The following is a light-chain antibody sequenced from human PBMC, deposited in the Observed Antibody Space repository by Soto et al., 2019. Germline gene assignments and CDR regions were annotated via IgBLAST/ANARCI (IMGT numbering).Light chain of an antibody. CDR2: GAS. Sequence: EIVLTQSPGTLSLSPGDRATLSCRASQSLNSNYLAWYLQKPGQAPRLLMFGASTRATGIPARFSGSGSGTDFTLTITGLQSEDFAVYYCQQYKSWPYTFGQGTRLEIK. J-gene: IGKJ5*01. CDR3: QQYKSWPYT. CDR1: QSLNSN. V-gene: IGKV3-15*01.